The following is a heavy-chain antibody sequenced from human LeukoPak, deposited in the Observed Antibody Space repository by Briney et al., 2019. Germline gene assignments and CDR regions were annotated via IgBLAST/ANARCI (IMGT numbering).Heavy chain of an antibody. CDR3: ATAVGYYGGSGVDY. D-gene: IGHD4-23*01. CDR2: FDPEDGET. J-gene: IGHJ4*02. V-gene: IGHV1-24*01. CDR1: GYTLIELS. Sequence: ASVKVSCKVSGYTLIELSMHWVRQAPGKGLEWMGGFDPEDGETIYAQKFQGRVTMTEDTSTDTAYMELSSLRSEDTAVYYCATAVGYYGGSGVDYWGQGTLVTVSS.